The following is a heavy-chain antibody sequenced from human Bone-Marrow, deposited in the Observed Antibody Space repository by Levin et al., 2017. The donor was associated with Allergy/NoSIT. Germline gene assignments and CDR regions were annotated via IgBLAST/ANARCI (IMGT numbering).Heavy chain of an antibody. D-gene: IGHD6-13*01. CDR1: GYTFTSYA. J-gene: IGHJ5*02. V-gene: IGHV1-3*01. CDR2: INAGNGNT. CDR3: ARDRSSSWYTPGWFDP. Sequence: ASVKVSCKASGYTFTSYAMHWVRQAPGQRLEWMGWINAGNGNTKYSQKFQGRVTITRDTSASTAYMELSSLRSEDTAVYYCARDRSSSWYTPGWFDPWGQGTLVTVSS.